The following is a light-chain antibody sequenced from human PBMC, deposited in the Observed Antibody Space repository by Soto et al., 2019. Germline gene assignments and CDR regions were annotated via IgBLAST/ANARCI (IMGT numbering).Light chain of an antibody. CDR1: SSDVGGFNS. V-gene: IGLV2-14*03. CDR2: DVV. CDR3: RSYTSTMTND. Sequence: QSALTQPASVSGSPGQSITISCTGTSSDVGGFNSVSWYQLRPGTAPKLILYDVVDRPSGVSYRFSGSKSGNTASLTISGLQAADEADYFCRSYTSTMTNDFGSGTKVTVL. J-gene: IGLJ1*01.